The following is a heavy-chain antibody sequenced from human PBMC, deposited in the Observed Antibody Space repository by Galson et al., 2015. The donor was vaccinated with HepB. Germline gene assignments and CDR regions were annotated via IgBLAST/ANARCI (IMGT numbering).Heavy chain of an antibody. CDR3: ARVRGGYRACYFDY. CDR2: ISSSSSYT. J-gene: IGHJ4*02. CDR1: GFTFSDYY. D-gene: IGHD5-18*01. V-gene: IGHV3-11*05. Sequence: SLRLSCAASGFTFSDYYMSWIRQAPGKGLEWVSYISSSSSYTNYADSVKGRFTISRDNAKNSLYLQMNSLRAEDTAVYYCARVRGGYRACYFDYWGQGTLVTVSS.